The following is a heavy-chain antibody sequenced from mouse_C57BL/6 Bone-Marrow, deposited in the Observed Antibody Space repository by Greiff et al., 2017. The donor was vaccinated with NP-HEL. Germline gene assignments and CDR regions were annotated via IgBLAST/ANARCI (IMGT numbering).Heavy chain of an antibody. Sequence: QVQLQQPGAELVKPGASVKLSCKASGYTFTSYWMHWVKQRPGQGLEWIGMIHPNSGSTNYNEKFKSKATLTVDKSSSTAYMQLSSLTSEDSAVYYCAKDGYNFLYYYAMDYWGQGTSVTVSS. J-gene: IGHJ4*01. CDR2: IHPNSGST. D-gene: IGHD2-3*01. CDR3: AKDGYNFLYYYAMDY. V-gene: IGHV1-64*01. CDR1: GYTFTSYW.